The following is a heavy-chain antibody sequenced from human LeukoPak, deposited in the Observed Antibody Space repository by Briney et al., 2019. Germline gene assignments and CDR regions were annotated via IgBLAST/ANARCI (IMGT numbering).Heavy chain of an antibody. CDR2: IKQDGIEK. J-gene: IGHJ4*02. CDR1: GFSFSSYW. CDR3: ARDRLNELDY. V-gene: IGHV3-7*01. Sequence: GGSLRLSCAASGFSFSSYWMSWVRQAPGKGLEWVANIKQDGIEKHYVDSVKGRLTISRDSAKNSLYLQMNSLRAEDTAVYYCARDRLNELDYWGQGTLVTVSS. D-gene: IGHD3-22*01.